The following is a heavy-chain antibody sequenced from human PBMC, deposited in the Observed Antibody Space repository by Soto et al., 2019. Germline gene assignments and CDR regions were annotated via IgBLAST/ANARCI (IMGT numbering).Heavy chain of an antibody. J-gene: IGHJ6*02. CDR3: AREQIAAAGHYGMDV. CDR1: GYTFTSYY. CDR2: INPSGGST. D-gene: IGHD6-13*01. Sequence: ASVKVSCKASGYTFTSYYMHWVRQAPGQGLEWMGIINPSGGSTSYAQKFQGRVTMTRDTSTSTVYMELSSLRSEDTAVYYCAREQIAAAGHYGMDVWGQGTTVTVSS. V-gene: IGHV1-46*01.